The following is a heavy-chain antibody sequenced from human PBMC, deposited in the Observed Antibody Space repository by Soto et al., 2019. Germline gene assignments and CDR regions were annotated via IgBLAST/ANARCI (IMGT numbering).Heavy chain of an antibody. CDR1: GGTFSTYT. D-gene: IGHD2-2*01. V-gene: IGHV1-69*02. CDR3: SIGSWSAETFDV. Sequence: QVHLVQSGAEVKKPGSSVKVSCKAAGGTFSTYTLIWVRQAPGQGLEWMGRIIPMLTVTNSAQKFQGRVTLTEDKSTNKPFMELTSLRSDDTAVYYCSIGSWSAETFDVWGQGTMVTVSS. CDR2: IIPMLTVT. J-gene: IGHJ3*01.